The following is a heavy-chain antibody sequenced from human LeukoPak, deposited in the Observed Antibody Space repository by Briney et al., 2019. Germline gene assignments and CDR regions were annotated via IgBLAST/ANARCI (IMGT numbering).Heavy chain of an antibody. Sequence: SETLSLTCTVSGGSISPISSSTYYWGWIRQAPGKGLEWIGSLFYGENTHYNPSLKSRATLSVDSSKNQFSLKLTSVTAADAAVYFCARQLPTAAADTRGYFDYWGQGTVVTVS. CDR3: ARQLPTAAADTRGYFDY. D-gene: IGHD6-25*01. J-gene: IGHJ4*02. CDR1: GGSISPISSSTYY. CDR2: LFYGENT. V-gene: IGHV4-39*01.